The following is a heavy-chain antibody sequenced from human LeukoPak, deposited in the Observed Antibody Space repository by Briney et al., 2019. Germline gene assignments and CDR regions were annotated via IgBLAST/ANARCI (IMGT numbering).Heavy chain of an antibody. J-gene: IGHJ3*02. CDR3: ARGPPDCSSTSCYAFDAFDI. V-gene: IGHV4-39*07. CDR2: MYSSGST. D-gene: IGHD2-2*01. Sequence: PSETLSLTCTVSGGSISITSYYWGWIRQPPGKGLEWIGSMYSSGSTYYNPSLKSRVTTSVDTSKNQFSLKLSSVTAADTAVYYCARGPPDCSSTSCYAFDAFDIWGQGTMVTVSS. CDR1: GGSISITSYY.